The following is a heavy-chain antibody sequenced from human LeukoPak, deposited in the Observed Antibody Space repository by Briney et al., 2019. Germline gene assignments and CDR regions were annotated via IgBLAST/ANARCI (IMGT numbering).Heavy chain of an antibody. J-gene: IGHJ3*02. CDR1: GFTFSSFG. D-gene: IGHD3-10*01. V-gene: IGHV3-30*02. CDR3: AKDSGPYGSGNFDI. Sequence: GGSLRLSCTTSGFTFSSFGMHWVRQTPGKGLEWVTFIHNYETTEYYADSVKGRFTISRDNSKNTLYLQMNSLRAEDTAVYYCAKDSGPYGSGNFDIWGQGTMVTVSS. CDR2: IHNYETTE.